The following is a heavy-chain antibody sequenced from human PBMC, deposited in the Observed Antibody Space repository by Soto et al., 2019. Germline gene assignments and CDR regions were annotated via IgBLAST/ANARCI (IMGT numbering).Heavy chain of an antibody. CDR3: AKRSGRLLYYYYGMDV. J-gene: IGHJ6*02. V-gene: IGHV3-30*18. Sequence: QVQLVESGGGVVQPGRSLRLSCAASGFTFSSYGMHWVRQAPGKGLEWVAVISYDGSNKYYADSVKGRFTISRDNCKNTLYLQMNSLRAEDTAVYYCAKRSGRLLYYYYGMDVWGQGTTVTVSS. CDR1: GFTFSSYG. D-gene: IGHD1-26*01. CDR2: ISYDGSNK.